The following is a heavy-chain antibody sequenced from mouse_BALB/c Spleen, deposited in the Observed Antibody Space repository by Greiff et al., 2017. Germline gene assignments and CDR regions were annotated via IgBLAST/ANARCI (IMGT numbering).Heavy chain of an antibody. D-gene: IGHD1-1*01. Sequence: EVMLVESGGGLVKPGGSLKLSCAASGFAFSSYDMSWVRQTPEKRLEWVAYISSGGGSTYYPDTVKGRFTISRDNAKNTLYLQMSSLKSEDTAMYYCARRGSLDYWGQGTTLTVSS. CDR2: ISSGGGST. J-gene: IGHJ2*01. V-gene: IGHV5-12-1*01. CDR3: ARRGSLDY. CDR1: GFAFSSYD.